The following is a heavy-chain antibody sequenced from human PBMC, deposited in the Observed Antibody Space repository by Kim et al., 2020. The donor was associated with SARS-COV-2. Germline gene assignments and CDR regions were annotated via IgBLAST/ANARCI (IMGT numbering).Heavy chain of an antibody. Sequence: QKCQGRVTITADESTSTAYMELSSLGSEDTAVYYCARDAGGAAAGNYFDYWGQGTLVTVSS. CDR3: ARDAGGAAAGNYFDY. D-gene: IGHD6-13*01. J-gene: IGHJ4*02. V-gene: IGHV1-69*01.